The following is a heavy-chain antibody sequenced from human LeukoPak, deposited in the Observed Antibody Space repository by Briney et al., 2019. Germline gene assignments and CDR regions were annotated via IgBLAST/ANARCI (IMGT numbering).Heavy chain of an antibody. Sequence: PSETLSLTCTVSGGSISSYYWTWIRQPPGKGLEWIGYIYYSGSTNYNPSLKSRVTISVDTSKNQFSLNLSSVTAADTAVYYCATYSITGAWAEYFLHWGQGTLVTVSS. CDR1: GGSISSYY. V-gene: IGHV4-59*01. CDR3: ATYSITGAWAEYFLH. J-gene: IGHJ1*01. D-gene: IGHD2/OR15-2a*01. CDR2: IYYSGST.